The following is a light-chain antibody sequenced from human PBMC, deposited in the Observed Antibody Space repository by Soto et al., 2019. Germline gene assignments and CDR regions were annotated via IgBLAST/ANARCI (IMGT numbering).Light chain of an antibody. J-gene: IGLJ1*01. CDR3: SSYTSSSIDDV. CDR2: EVS. V-gene: IGLV2-14*01. Sequence: QSALTRPASVSGSPGQSITISCTGTSSDVGGYNYVSWYQQHPGKAPKLMIYEVSNRPSGVSNRFSGSKSGNTASLTISGLQAEDEADYYCSSYTSSSIDDVFGTGTKLTVL. CDR1: SSDVGGYNY.